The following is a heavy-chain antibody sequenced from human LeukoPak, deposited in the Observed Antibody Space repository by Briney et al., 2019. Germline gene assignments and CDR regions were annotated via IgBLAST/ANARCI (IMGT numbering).Heavy chain of an antibody. CDR1: GGSFSGYY. V-gene: IGHV4-34*01. D-gene: IGHD3-16*02. J-gene: IGHJ3*02. Sequence: SETLSLTCAVYGGSFSGYYWSLIRQPPGKGLEWIGEINHSGSTNYNPSLKSRVTISVDTSKNQFSLKLSSVTAADTAVYYCASSTPDYVWGSYRYAFDIWGQGTMVTVSS. CDR2: INHSGST. CDR3: ASSTPDYVWGSYRYAFDI.